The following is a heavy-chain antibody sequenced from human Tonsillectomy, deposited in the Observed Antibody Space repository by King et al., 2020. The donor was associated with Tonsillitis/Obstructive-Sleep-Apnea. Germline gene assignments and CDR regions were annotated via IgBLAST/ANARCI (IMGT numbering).Heavy chain of an antibody. CDR1: GYSFTSYW. J-gene: IGHJ3*02. CDR3: ARTYYYDSSGYHGDAFDI. CDR2: IYPGDSDT. Sequence: QLVQSGAEVKKPGESLKISCKGSGYSFTSYWIGWVRQMPGKGLEWMGIIYPGDSDTRYSPSFQGQVTISADKPISTAYLQWSSLKASDTAMYYCARTYYYDSSGYHGDAFDIWGQGTMVTVSS. V-gene: IGHV5-51*01. D-gene: IGHD3-22*01.